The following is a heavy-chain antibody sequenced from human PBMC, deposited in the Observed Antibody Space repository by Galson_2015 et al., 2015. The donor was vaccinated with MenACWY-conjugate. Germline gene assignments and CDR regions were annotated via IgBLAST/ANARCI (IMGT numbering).Heavy chain of an antibody. D-gene: IGHD6-13*01. Sequence: SETLSLTCAVYGGSFSYYYWTWIRQPPGKGLEWIGEINHSGSTNYNPSLKSRVTISVDTSKNQFSLRLSSVTAADTAVYYCARKGIAAVGIVDAFDIWGQGTMVTVSS. CDR1: GGSFSYYY. J-gene: IGHJ3*02. V-gene: IGHV4-34*01. CDR2: INHSGST. CDR3: ARKGIAAVGIVDAFDI.